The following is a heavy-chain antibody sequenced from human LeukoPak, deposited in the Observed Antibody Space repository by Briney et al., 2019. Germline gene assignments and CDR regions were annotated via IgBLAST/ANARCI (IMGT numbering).Heavy chain of an antibody. D-gene: IGHD3-10*01. CDR3: GRDGGELLWFGELSTASDY. J-gene: IGHJ4*02. V-gene: IGHV3-30-3*01. Sequence: PGRSLRLSCAASGFTFSSYAMHWVRQAPGKGLEWVAVISYDGSNKYYADSVKGRFTISRDNAKNSLYLQMNSLRAEDTAVYYCGRDGGELLWFGELSTASDYWGQGTLVTVSS. CDR1: GFTFSSYA. CDR2: ISYDGSNK.